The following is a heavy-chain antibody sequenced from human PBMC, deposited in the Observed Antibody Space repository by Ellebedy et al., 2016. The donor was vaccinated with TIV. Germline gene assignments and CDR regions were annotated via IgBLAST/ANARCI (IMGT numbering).Heavy chain of an antibody. V-gene: IGHV1-18*01. CDR1: GYTFTSNG. CDR3: ARVGSSGWYSYYGMDV. J-gene: IGHJ6*02. D-gene: IGHD6-19*01. CDR2: ISGQHGNT. Sequence: ASVKVSXXASGYTFTSNGIIWVRQAPGQGLEWMGWISGQHGNTKYAQKFQGRVTMTTDTSTSTAYMELRSLRSDDTAVYYCARVGSSGWYSYYGMDVWGQGTTVTVSS.